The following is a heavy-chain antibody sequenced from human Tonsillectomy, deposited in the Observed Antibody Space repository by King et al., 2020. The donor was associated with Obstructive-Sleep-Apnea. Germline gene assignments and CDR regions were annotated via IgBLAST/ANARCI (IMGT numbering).Heavy chain of an antibody. CDR2: IIWNSGSI. J-gene: IGHJ6*02. CDR1: GFTFDVYA. Sequence: VQLVESGGGLVQPGRSLRLSCAASGFTFDVYAMHWVRQAPGKGLEWVSSIIWNSGSIAYADSVEGRFTISRDNAKKSLYLQMNSLSAEDTALYYCAKDSYYGSGGPYYYDMDGWGQGAPVTVSS. D-gene: IGHD3-22*01. V-gene: IGHV3-9*01. CDR3: AKDSYYGSGGPYYYDMDG.